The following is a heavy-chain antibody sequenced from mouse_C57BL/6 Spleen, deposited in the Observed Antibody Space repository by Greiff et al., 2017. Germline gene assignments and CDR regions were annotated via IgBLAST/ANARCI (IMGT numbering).Heavy chain of an antibody. V-gene: IGHV1-81*01. CDR2: IYPSSGNT. Sequence: QVQLQQSGAELARPGASVKLSCKASGYTFPSYGISWVKQRTGRGLEWIGEIYPSSGNTNYNEKFKGKATLTADKSSNTAYMELRRLTSEDSAFYFFASGGTVVATDWYFDVWGTGTTVTVSS. CDR3: ASGGTVVATDWYFDV. J-gene: IGHJ1*03. CDR1: GYTFPSYG. D-gene: IGHD1-1*01.